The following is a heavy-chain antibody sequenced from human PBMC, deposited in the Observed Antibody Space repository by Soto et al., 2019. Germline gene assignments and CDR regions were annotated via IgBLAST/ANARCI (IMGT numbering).Heavy chain of an antibody. CDR2: TYGGGST. J-gene: IGHJ6*02. D-gene: IGHD2-2*03. CDR1: GGIVTNYY. Sequence: PGGSLRLCCAASGGIVTNYYMGWIRQAPGKRLEWVSFTYGGGSTYYADSVKGRFTVSRDTSKNTMYLQMNSLRAEDTALYYCARAGNCSGTSCYDFYYGVDVWGQGTAVTVSS. CDR3: ARAGNCSGTSCYDFYYGVDV. V-gene: IGHV3-53*01.